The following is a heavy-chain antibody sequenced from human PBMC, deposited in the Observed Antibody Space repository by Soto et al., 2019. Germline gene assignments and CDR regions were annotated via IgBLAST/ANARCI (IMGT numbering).Heavy chain of an antibody. Sequence: QLQLQESGPGLVKPSETLSLTCTVSGGSITSNSYYWGWIRQSPGKGLEWIGSIFYSGTTYNNPSPKRRATISVDTSRNTFSLKMTSLTASDTAVYFCATMALAGGEDFFAFWGRGTLVTVSS. V-gene: IGHV4-39*01. CDR2: IFYSGTT. CDR3: ATMALAGGEDFFAF. D-gene: IGHD7-27*01. J-gene: IGHJ4*02. CDR1: GGSITSNSYY.